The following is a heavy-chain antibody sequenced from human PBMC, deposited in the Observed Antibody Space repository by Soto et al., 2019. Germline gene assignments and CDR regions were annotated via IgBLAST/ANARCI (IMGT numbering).Heavy chain of an antibody. V-gene: IGHV3-23*01. CDR2: ISGSGGST. Sequence: LRLSCAASGFTFSSYAMSWVRQAPGKGLEWVSAISGSGGSTYYADSVKGRFTISRDNSKNTLYLQMNSLRAEDTAVYYCAKDGTYCGGDCYPNWFDPWGQGTLVTVSS. D-gene: IGHD2-21*02. CDR1: GFTFSSYA. CDR3: AKDGTYCGGDCYPNWFDP. J-gene: IGHJ5*02.